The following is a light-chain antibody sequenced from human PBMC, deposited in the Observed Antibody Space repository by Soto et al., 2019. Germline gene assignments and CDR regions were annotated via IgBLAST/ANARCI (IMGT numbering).Light chain of an antibody. J-gene: IGLJ1*01. Sequence: QSALTQPPSVSGSPGQSVTISCTGTSSDVGKYHRVSWYQQPPGTAPKLIIYEVSNRPSGVPARFSGSKSGNTASLTISGLQAEDEADYYCSSYTSTSPHVFGAGTKLTVL. CDR3: SSYTSTSPHV. CDR1: SSDVGKYHR. V-gene: IGLV2-18*02. CDR2: EVS.